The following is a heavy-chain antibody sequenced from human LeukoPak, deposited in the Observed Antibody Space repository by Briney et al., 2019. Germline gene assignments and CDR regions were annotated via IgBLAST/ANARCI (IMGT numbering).Heavy chain of an antibody. CDR3: ARERLLYGDYTGRRDY. Sequence: SETLSLTCTVSGGSISSYYWSWIRQPPGKGLEWIGYIYYSGSTNYNPSLKSRVTISVDTSKNQFSLKLSSVTAADTAVYYCARERLLYGDYTGRRDYWGQGTLVTVSS. D-gene: IGHD4-17*01. J-gene: IGHJ4*02. CDR2: IYYSGST. V-gene: IGHV4-59*12. CDR1: GGSISSYY.